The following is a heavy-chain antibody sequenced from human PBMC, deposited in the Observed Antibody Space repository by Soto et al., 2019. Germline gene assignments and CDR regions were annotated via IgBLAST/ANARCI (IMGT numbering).Heavy chain of an antibody. CDR3: ATNYDILTGYLGDFDY. D-gene: IGHD3-9*01. Sequence: VQLLESGGGLVQPGGSLRLSCAASGFTFSSYAMSWVRQAPGKGLEWVSAISGSGGSTYYADSVKGRFTISRDNSKNTLYLQMNSLRAEDTAVYYCATNYDILTGYLGDFDYWGQGTLVTVSS. CDR1: GFTFSSYA. CDR2: ISGSGGST. V-gene: IGHV3-23*01. J-gene: IGHJ4*02.